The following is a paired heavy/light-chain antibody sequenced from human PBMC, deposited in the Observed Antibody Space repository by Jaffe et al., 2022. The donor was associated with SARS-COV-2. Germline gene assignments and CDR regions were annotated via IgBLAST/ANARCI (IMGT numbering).Light chain of an antibody. Sequence: EIVLTQSPDTLSLSPGERATLSCRASQSVSSYLAWYQQRPGQAPRLLIYDASTRATGIPARFSGSGSGTDFTLTVSSLEPEDFAIYYCQQRSNWPLTFGGGTKVEIK. CDR2: DAS. CDR1: QSVSSY. CDR3: QQRSNWPLT. J-gene: IGKJ4*01. V-gene: IGKV3-11*01.
Heavy chain of an antibody. J-gene: IGHJ4*02. CDR1: GFTFSDYW. CDR3: VGSSWDC. CDR2: IKPDGSEE. V-gene: IGHV3-7*03. Sequence: EVQVVESGGGLVQPGGSLRLSCEVSGFTFSDYWMSWVRQAPGKGLEWVASIKPDGSEEYYVDSVKGRFTISRDNAKKSLYLQMNSLRADDTAVYYCVGSSWDCWGQGTLVTVSS. D-gene: IGHD6-13*01.